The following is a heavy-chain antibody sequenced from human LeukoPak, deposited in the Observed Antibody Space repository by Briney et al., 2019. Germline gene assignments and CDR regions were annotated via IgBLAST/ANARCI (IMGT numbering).Heavy chain of an antibody. CDR2: ITSDGDT. V-gene: IGHV3-64*01. CDR3: LLGWDY. Sequence: GGSLRLSCAASGFTFSTYAMHWVRQAPGKGLEFVSAITSDGDTYYAKSVRGRFTISRDNSKNTLFLQMGSLGTEDMGVYYCLLGWDYWGRGALVSVSS. CDR1: GFTFSTYA. J-gene: IGHJ4*02. D-gene: IGHD7-27*01.